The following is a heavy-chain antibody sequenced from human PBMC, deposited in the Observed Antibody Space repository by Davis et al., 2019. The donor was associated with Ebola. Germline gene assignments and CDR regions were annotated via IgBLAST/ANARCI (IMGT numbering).Heavy chain of an antibody. J-gene: IGHJ3*02. D-gene: IGHD3-16*01. Sequence: GESLKISCKVSGYTFTTYWIVWVRQMPGKGLECMGIIFPGDSDPRYSPSFRGQVTISADRSFRTAYLQWSGLKASDTAIYYCARHSVWGSYTPSGAFDIWGQGTMVTVSS. V-gene: IGHV5-51*01. CDR1: GYTFTTYW. CDR2: IFPGDSDP. CDR3: ARHSVWGSYTPSGAFDI.